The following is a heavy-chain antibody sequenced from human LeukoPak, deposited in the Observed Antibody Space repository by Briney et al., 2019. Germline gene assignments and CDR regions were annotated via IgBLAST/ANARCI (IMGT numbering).Heavy chain of an antibody. J-gene: IGHJ4*02. D-gene: IGHD1-26*01. CDR1: GFTFSSYW. CDR2: INWNGGIT. V-gene: IGHV3-20*04. CDR3: ARVYSGSFSPFDY. Sequence: GGSLRLSCAASGFTFSSYWMNWVRQAPGKGLEWVSSINWNGGITGYADSVKGRFTISRDNGKNSLYLQMNSLRAEDTALYYCARVYSGSFSPFDYWGQGTLVNVSS.